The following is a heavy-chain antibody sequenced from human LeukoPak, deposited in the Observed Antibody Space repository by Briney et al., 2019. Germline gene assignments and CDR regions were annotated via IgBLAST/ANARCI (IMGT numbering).Heavy chain of an antibody. J-gene: IGHJ4*02. D-gene: IGHD5-24*01. Sequence: GGSLRLSCAASGFTFNSYAMSWVRQAPGKGLEWVSSISSSSSYIYYADSVKGRFTISRDNAKNSLYLQMNSLRAEDTAVYYCARSDGLDYWGQGTLVTVSS. CDR3: ARSDGLDY. CDR2: ISSSSSYI. V-gene: IGHV3-21*01. CDR1: GFTFNSYA.